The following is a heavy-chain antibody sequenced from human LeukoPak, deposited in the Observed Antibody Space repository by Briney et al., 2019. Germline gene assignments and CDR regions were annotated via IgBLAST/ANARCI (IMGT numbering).Heavy chain of an antibody. V-gene: IGHV3-21*01. CDR3: ARRGYTYGYDY. D-gene: IGHD5-18*01. J-gene: IGHJ4*02. Sequence: GSLRLSCAATGFTFSTYNMNLVRQTPGKGLEWVSSITRSSGNMYYADSVKGRFTISRDNAKNSLYLQMNSLRAEDTAVYCCARRGYTYGYDYWGQGTLVTVSS. CDR2: ITRSSGNM. CDR1: GFTFSTYN.